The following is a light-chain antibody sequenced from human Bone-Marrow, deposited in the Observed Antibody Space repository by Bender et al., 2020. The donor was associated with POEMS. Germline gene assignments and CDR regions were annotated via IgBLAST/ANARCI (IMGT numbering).Light chain of an antibody. CDR2: QDT. CDR3: QAWDTYSVI. V-gene: IGLV3-1*01. Sequence: SYEVTQPPSVSVSPGQTASITSSGDDLGDKYVAWYQQKPGQSPVLVIYQDTKRPSGIPELFSGSNSGNTATLTISGTQAMDEADYYCQAWDTYSVIFGGGTKLTVL. J-gene: IGLJ2*01. CDR1: DLGDKY.